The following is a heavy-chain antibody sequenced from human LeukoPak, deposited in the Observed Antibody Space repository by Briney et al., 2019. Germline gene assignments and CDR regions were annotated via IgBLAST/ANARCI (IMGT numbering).Heavy chain of an antibody. V-gene: IGHV3-23*01. CDR2: VTGSGGST. CDR1: VFTFSSYA. J-gene: IGHJ3*02. CDR3: AKPVLEFSGSYGAFDM. D-gene: IGHD1-26*01. Sequence: SGGSLRLSCAASVFTFSSYAMSCVRRAPGKGLEWFSSVTGSGGSTYHADSVRFTISRDNSKNPVYLQMNSLRAEDTAVYYCAKPVLEFSGSYGAFDMWGQGTMVTVSS.